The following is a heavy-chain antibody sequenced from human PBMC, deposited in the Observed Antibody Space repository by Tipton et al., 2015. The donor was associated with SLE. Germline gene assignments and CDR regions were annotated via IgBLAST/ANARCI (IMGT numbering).Heavy chain of an antibody. CDR2: IPFDGSNK. D-gene: IGHD3-16*01. CDR3: ARDLVFVPGYFDS. J-gene: IGHJ4*02. V-gene: IGHV3-30*02. CDR1: GFNFSSYG. Sequence: GSLRLSCAASGFNFSSYGMHWVRQAPGKGLQWVAFIPFDGSNKYYADSVKGRFTISRDNSKNTLYLQMNSLRAEDTAVYYCARDLVFVPGYFDSWGQGTLVTVSS.